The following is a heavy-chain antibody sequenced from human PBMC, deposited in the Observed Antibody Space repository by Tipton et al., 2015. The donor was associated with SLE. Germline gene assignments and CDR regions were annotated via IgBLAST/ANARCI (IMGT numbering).Heavy chain of an antibody. Sequence: GLVKPSQTLSLICTVSGGSISSGGYCWSWIRQPPGKGLEWIGFISDTGNTFYSPSLKSRVTISLDTSKNQLSLKLTSVTAADTAVYYCARVSGLYSRSSGADHWGQGTLVTVSS. V-gene: IGHV4-31*03. CDR2: ISDTGNT. CDR3: ARVSGLYSRSSGADH. J-gene: IGHJ4*02. D-gene: IGHD6-6*01. CDR1: GGSISSGGYC.